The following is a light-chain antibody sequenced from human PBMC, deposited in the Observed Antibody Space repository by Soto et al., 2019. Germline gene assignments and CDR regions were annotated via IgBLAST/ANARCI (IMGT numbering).Light chain of an antibody. Sequence: QSALTQPPSASGSPGQAVTISCTGTSSDVGGYNYVSWYQQHPGQAPKLMISEVSKRLSGDPDRFSGSKSGNTASLTVSGLQAEDEADYYCSSFAGNNNVVFGGGTTLTVL. CDR2: EVS. CDR1: SSDVGGYNY. CDR3: SSFAGNNNVV. V-gene: IGLV2-8*01. J-gene: IGLJ2*01.